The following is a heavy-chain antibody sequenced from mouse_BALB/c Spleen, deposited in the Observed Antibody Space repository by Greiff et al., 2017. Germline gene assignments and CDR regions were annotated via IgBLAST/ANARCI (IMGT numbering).Heavy chain of an antibody. CDR2: INPYNDGT. V-gene: IGHV1-14*01. CDR3: ARLNYGNSYAMDY. CDR1: GYTFTSYV. Sequence: EVHLVESGPELVKPGASVKMSCKASGYTFTSYVMHWVKQKPGQGLEWIGYINPYNDGTKYNEKFKGKATLTSDKSSSTAYMELSSLTSEDSAVYYCARLNYGNSYAMDYWGQGTSVTVSS. D-gene: IGHD2-1*01. J-gene: IGHJ4*01.